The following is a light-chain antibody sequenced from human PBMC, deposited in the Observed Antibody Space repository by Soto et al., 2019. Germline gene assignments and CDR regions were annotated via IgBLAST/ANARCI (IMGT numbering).Light chain of an antibody. V-gene: IGLV2-14*01. J-gene: IGLJ1*01. CDR1: SSDVGGYNY. CDR3: SSYTSSSTSRYV. Sequence: QSALTQPASVSGSPGQSITISCTGTSSDVGGYNYVSWYQQHPGKAPKLMIYDVSNRPSGVSNRFSGSKSGNTASLTISGLQAEDEADYCCSSYTSSSTSRYVFGTGTKVTVL. CDR2: DVS.